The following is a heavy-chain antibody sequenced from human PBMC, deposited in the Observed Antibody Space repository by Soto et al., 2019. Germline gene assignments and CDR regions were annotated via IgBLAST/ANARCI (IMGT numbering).Heavy chain of an antibody. CDR2: IYYSGST. V-gene: IGHV4-39*01. D-gene: IGHD3-22*01. J-gene: IGHJ4*02. CDR3: ARIRSSWYYFDY. Sequence: PSETLSLTCTVSGGSISSSSYYCGWIRQPPGKGLEWIGRIYYSGSTYYNPSLKSRVTISVDTSKNQFSLKLSSVTAADTAVYYCARIRSSWYYFDYWGQGTLVTVS. CDR1: GGSISSSSYY.